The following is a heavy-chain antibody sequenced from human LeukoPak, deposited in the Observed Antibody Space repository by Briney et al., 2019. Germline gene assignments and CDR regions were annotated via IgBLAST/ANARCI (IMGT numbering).Heavy chain of an antibody. CDR3: ASKVMVRGVIINPQVDY. V-gene: IGHV4-59*08. Sequence: SETLSLTCTVSGGSISSYYWSWIRQPPGKGLEWIGYIYYSGSTNYNPSLKSRVTISVDTSKNQFSLKLNSVTAADTAVYYCASKVMVRGVIINPQVDYWGQGTLVTVSS. J-gene: IGHJ4*02. CDR1: GGSISSYY. D-gene: IGHD3-10*01. CDR2: IYYSGST.